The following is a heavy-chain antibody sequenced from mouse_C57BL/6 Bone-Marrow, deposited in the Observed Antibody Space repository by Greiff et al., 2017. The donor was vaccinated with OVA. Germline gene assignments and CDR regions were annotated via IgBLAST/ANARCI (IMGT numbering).Heavy chain of an antibody. J-gene: IGHJ1*03. Sequence: QVQLQQPGAELVMPGASVKLSCKASGYTFTSYWMHWVKQRPGQGLEWIGEIDPSDSYTNYNQKFKGKSTLTVDKSSSTAYMQISSLTSEDSAVYYCARPYGSSPYWYFDVWGTGTTVTVSS. CDR2: IDPSDSYT. D-gene: IGHD1-1*01. CDR1: GYTFTSYW. CDR3: ARPYGSSPYWYFDV. V-gene: IGHV1-69*01.